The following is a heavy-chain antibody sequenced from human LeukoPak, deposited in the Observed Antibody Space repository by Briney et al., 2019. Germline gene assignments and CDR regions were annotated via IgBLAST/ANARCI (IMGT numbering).Heavy chain of an antibody. CDR3: ARQPPRYGMDV. CDR1: AGSISSGRYY. V-gene: IGHV4-61*09. CDR2: VYTSGST. J-gene: IGHJ6*02. Sequence: SETLSLTCTASAGSISSGRYYWTWIRQPAGEGLEWIGHVYTSGSTNYNPSLKSRVTISVDSSKNQFSLKLSSVTAADTAVYYCARQPPRYGMDVWGQGTTVTVSS.